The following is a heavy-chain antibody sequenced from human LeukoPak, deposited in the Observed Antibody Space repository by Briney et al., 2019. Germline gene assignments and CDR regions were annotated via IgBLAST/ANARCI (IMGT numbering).Heavy chain of an antibody. V-gene: IGHV3-11*01. CDR1: GFTFSDYY. D-gene: IGHD4-17*01. Sequence: GGSLRLSCTASGFTFSDYYMNWIRQAPGKGLEWVSYISSSGSTIYYADSVKGRFTISRDNAKNSLYLQMNRLRAEDTAVYYCARGHTAVTRHFDFWGQGTLVTVSS. CDR3: ARGHTAVTRHFDF. J-gene: IGHJ4*02. CDR2: ISSSGSTI.